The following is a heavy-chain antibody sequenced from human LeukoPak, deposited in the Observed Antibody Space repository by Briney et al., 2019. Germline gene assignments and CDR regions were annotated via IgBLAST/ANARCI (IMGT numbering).Heavy chain of an antibody. CDR1: GFTFSSYG. CDR2: IRYGGSNK. CDR3: AKDIAGVSDP. J-gene: IGHJ5*02. Sequence: GGSLRLSCAASGFTFSSYGMHWVRQAPGNGLEGVAFIRYGGSNKYYADSVKGRFTISRDNSKNTLYLQMNSLRAEDTAVYYCAKDIAGVSDPWGQGTLVTVSS. V-gene: IGHV3-30*02. D-gene: IGHD1-20*01.